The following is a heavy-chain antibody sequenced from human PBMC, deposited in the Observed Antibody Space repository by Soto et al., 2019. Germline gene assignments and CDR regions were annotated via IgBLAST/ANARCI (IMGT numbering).Heavy chain of an antibody. D-gene: IGHD1-26*01. CDR3: ARDSIVGATRRGYYYYGMDV. Sequence: GGSLRLSCAASGFTFSSYSMNWVRQAPGKGLEWVSSISSSSSYIYYADSVKGRFTISRDNAKNSLYLQMNSLRAEDTAVYYCARDSIVGATRRGYYYYGMDVWGQGTTVTVSS. J-gene: IGHJ6*02. V-gene: IGHV3-21*01. CDR2: ISSSSSYI. CDR1: GFTFSSYS.